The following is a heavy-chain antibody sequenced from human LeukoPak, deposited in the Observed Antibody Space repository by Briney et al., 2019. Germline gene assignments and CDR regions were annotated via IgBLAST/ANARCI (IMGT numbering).Heavy chain of an antibody. CDR3: ARPLVGDALDY. CDR1: GFTFSSYW. D-gene: IGHD1-26*01. Sequence: PGGSLRLSCVASGFTFSSYWMHWVRQPPGKGPVWVSRINTDGSTSSYADSVKGRFTISRDNARNSLYLQMNSLRAEDTAVYYCARPLVGDALDYWGQGTLVTVSS. J-gene: IGHJ4*02. CDR2: INTDGSTS. V-gene: IGHV3-74*01.